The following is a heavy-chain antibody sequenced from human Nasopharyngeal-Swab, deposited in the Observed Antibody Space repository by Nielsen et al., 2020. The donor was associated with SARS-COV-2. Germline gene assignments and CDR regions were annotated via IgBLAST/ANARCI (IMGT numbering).Heavy chain of an antibody. J-gene: IGHJ5*02. D-gene: IGHD6-13*01. CDR1: GYTFTSYA. CDR3: ARSSSSWYQNWFDP. CDR2: INTNTGNP. Sequence: ASVKVSCKASGYTFTSYAMNWVRQAPGQGLEWMGWINTNTGNPTYAQGFTGRFVFSLDTSVSTAYLQISSLKAEDTAVYCCARSSSSWYQNWFDPWGQGTLVTVSS. V-gene: IGHV7-4-1*02.